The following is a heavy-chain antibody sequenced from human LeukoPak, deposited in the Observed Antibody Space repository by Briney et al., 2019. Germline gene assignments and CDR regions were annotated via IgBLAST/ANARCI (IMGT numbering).Heavy chain of an antibody. D-gene: IGHD1-1*01. CDR3: AVNLTRHTFDI. CDR2: IYYSGST. CDR1: GGSISTYY. Sequence: SETLSLTCTVSGGSISTYYWSWIRQSPGKGLEWIGSIYYSGSTNYNPSLKSRVTISVDTSKNQFSLELSTVTAADTAVYYCAVNLTRHTFDIWGQGTMVTVSS. J-gene: IGHJ3*02. V-gene: IGHV4-59*08.